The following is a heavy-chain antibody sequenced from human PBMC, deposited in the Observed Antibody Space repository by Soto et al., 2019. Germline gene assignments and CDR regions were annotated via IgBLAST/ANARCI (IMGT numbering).Heavy chain of an antibody. J-gene: IGHJ4*02. V-gene: IGHV3-30*18. CDR2: ISYEGSHT. Sequence: QVQLVESGGGVVQPGRSLRLSCAASGLTFNNYGMHWVRQAPGKGLEWVAVISYEGSHTFYADSVKGRFTISRDNSKNPLYLQMNSLRPEDTAVYYCAKDRGRYSGSGSYPDYWGQGTLVTVSS. CDR1: GLTFNNYG. D-gene: IGHD3-10*01. CDR3: AKDRGRYSGSGSYPDY.